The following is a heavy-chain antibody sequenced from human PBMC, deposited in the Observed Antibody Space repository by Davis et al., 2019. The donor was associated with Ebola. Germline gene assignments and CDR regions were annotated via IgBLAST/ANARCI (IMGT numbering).Heavy chain of an antibody. Sequence: SVKVSCKASGGTFSSYAISWVRQAPGQGLEWMGGIIPILGIANYAQKFQGRVTITADKSTSTAYMELSSLRSEDTAVYYCARGESSSWEYYYYYYMDVWGKGTTVTVSS. CDR1: GGTFSSYA. J-gene: IGHJ6*03. CDR3: ARGESSSWEYYYYYYMDV. V-gene: IGHV1-69*10. CDR2: IIPILGIA. D-gene: IGHD6-6*01.